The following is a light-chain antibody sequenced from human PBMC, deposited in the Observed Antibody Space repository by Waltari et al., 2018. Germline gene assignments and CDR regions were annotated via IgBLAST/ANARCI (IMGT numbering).Light chain of an antibody. CDR1: QTISSW. J-gene: IGKJ5*01. CDR2: RAS. V-gene: IGKV1-5*03. CDR3: QQYNSDSIT. Sequence: DIQMTQSPSTLSASVGDRVTITCRASQTISSWLAWYQQQPGKAPRLLIYRASTLESGVPSRFSGSGSATEFTLTISSLQPDDFATYYCQQYNSDSITFGQGTRLEIK.